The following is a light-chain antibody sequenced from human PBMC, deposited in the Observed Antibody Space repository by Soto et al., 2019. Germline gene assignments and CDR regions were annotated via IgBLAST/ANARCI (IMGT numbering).Light chain of an antibody. CDR2: DNN. Sequence: QPVLTQPPSASGTLGQRVTISCSGSTSNIGTNSVTWYQHLPATAPNLLIYDNNQRPSEVPDRFSGSRSGTSASLAISGLQFEDEAEYFCATWDDNLNIWVFGAGTKLTVL. J-gene: IGLJ3*02. V-gene: IGLV1-44*01. CDR3: ATWDDNLNIWV. CDR1: TSNIGTNS.